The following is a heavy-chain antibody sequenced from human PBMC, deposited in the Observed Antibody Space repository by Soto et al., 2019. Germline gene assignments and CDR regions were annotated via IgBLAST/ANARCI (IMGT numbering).Heavy chain of an antibody. V-gene: IGHV3-21*01. CDR2: ISSSSSYI. D-gene: IGHD3-22*01. J-gene: IGHJ4*02. CDR1: GFTFSSYS. Sequence: GGSLRLSCAASGFTFSSYSMNWVRQAPGKGLEWVSSISSSSSYIYYADSVKGRFTISRDXAXXXXXXXXXSXXAEDTAVYYCARRHYYYDSSGPTDYWGQGTLVTVSS. CDR3: ARRHYYYDSSGPTDY.